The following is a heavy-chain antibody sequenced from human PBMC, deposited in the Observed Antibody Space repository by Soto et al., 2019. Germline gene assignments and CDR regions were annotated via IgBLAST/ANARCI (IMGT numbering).Heavy chain of an antibody. CDR3: ARGAPPPPCIAAAGCRLSSWWVNHQPNYYYYYMDV. CDR2: INHSGST. Sequence: SETLSLTCAVYGGSFSGYYWSWIRQPPGKGLEWIGEINHSGSTNYNPSLKSRVTISVDTSKNQFSLKLSSVTAADTAVDYGARGAPPPPCIAAAGCRLSSWWVNHQPNYYYYYMDVWGKGTTVTVSS. J-gene: IGHJ6*03. V-gene: IGHV4-34*01. CDR1: GGSFSGYY. D-gene: IGHD6-13*01.